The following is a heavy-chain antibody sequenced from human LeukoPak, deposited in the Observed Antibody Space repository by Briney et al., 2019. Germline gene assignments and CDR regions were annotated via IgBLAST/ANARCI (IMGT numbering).Heavy chain of an antibody. D-gene: IGHD2-15*01. Sequence: GGSLRLSCAASGFTFSSYGMHWVRQAPGKGLEWVAFIRYDGSNKYYADSVKGRFTISRDNSKNTLYLRMNSLRAEDTAVYYCARTCSGGSCYSLYFQHWGQGTLVTVSS. J-gene: IGHJ1*01. V-gene: IGHV3-30*02. CDR1: GFTFSSYG. CDR2: IRYDGSNK. CDR3: ARTCSGGSCYSLYFQH.